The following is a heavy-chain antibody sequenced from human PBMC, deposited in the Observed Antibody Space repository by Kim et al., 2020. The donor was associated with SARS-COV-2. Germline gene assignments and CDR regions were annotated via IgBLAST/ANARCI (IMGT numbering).Heavy chain of an antibody. J-gene: IGHJ2*01. V-gene: IGHV4-61*02. D-gene: IGHD6-13*01. CDR2: IYTSGST. CDR3: ARGRFRQQLVRPHWYFDL. CDR1: GGSISSGSYY. Sequence: SETLSLTCTVSGGSISSGSYYWSWIRQPAGKGLEWIGRIYTSGSTNYNPSLKSRVTISVDTSKNQFSLKLSSVTAADTAVYYCARGRFRQQLVRPHWYFDLWGRGTLVTVSS.